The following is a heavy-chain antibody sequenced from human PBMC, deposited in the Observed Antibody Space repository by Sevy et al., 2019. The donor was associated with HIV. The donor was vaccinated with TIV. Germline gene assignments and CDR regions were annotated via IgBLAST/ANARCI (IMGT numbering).Heavy chain of an antibody. Sequence: GGSLRLSCAASGFTFSNYGMHWVRQAPGKGLEWVEVIWNDGSNKYYADSVKGRFTISRDNSKNTLYLQMNSLRVEDTAVYFCARGGDFNDRSAKRDFDYWVQGTLVTVSS. J-gene: IGHJ4*02. CDR2: IWNDGSNK. CDR1: GFTFSNYG. D-gene: IGHD3-22*01. V-gene: IGHV3-33*01. CDR3: ARGGDFNDRSAKRDFDY.